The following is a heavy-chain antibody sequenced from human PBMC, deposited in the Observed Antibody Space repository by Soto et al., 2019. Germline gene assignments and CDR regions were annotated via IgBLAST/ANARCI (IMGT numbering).Heavy chain of an antibody. V-gene: IGHV1-69*13. D-gene: IGHD1-20*01. CDR1: GGTFSSYA. J-gene: IGHJ6*02. CDR3: ARDIDNRDYYYGLDV. CDR2: IIPIFGTA. Sequence: SVKVSCKASGGTFSSYATSWVRQAPGQGLEWMGGIIPIFGTANYAQKFQGRVTITADESTSTAYMELNSLRADDTAVYYCARDIDNRDYYYGLDVWGQGTTVTVSS.